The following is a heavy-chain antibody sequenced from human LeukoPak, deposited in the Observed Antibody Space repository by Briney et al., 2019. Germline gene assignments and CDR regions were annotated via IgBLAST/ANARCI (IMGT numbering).Heavy chain of an antibody. Sequence: ASVKVSCKASGGTFSSYAISWVRQAPGQGLEWMGGIIPIFGTANYAQKFQGRVTITADESTSTAYMELSSLRSEDTAVYYCARVIGYSGYETFDYWGQGTPVTVSS. CDR3: ARVIGYSGYETFDY. V-gene: IGHV1-69*13. CDR1: GGTFSSYA. D-gene: IGHD5-12*01. CDR2: IIPIFGTA. J-gene: IGHJ4*02.